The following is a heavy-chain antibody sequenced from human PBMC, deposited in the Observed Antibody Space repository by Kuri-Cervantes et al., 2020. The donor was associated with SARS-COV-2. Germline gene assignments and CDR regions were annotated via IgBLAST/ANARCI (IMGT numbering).Heavy chain of an antibody. CDR3: ARDYYDSKSY. CDR2: ISSSRTTI. Sequence: LSLTCAASGFTFSSYSMNWVRQAPGKGLEWVSYISSSRTTIYYADSVKGRFTISRDNAKNSLYLQMNSLRAEDTAVYYCARDYYDSKSYWGQGTLVTVSS. CDR1: GFTFSSYS. J-gene: IGHJ4*02. V-gene: IGHV3-48*01. D-gene: IGHD3-22*01.